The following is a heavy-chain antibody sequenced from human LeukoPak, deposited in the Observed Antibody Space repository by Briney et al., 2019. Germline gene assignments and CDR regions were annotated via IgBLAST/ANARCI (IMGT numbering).Heavy chain of an antibody. J-gene: IGHJ4*02. D-gene: IGHD3-22*01. CDR2: INPNSGGT. Sequence: GASVKVSCKASGYTFTGYYMHWVRQAPGQGLEWVGWINPNSGGTNYAQKFQGRVTMTRDTSISTAYMELSRLRSDDTAVYYCARSAYYYDSSGYSPPNYWGQGTLVTVSS. V-gene: IGHV1-2*02. CDR3: ARSAYYYDSSGYSPPNY. CDR1: GYTFTGYY.